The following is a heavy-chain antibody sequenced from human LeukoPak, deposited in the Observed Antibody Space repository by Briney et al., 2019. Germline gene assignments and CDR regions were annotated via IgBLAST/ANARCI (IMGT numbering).Heavy chain of an antibody. CDR3: ARTRGNAFDI. CDR1: GFTFSSYA. D-gene: IGHD3-10*01. Sequence: GGSLRLSCSASGFTFSSYAMHWVRQAPAKGPVWVSRVNTDGDSTIYADFVEGRFTISRDNAKNTLYLRMRTLRAEDTAVYYCARTRGNAFDIWGLGTLVTVSS. CDR2: VNTDGDST. J-gene: IGHJ3*02. V-gene: IGHV3-74*01.